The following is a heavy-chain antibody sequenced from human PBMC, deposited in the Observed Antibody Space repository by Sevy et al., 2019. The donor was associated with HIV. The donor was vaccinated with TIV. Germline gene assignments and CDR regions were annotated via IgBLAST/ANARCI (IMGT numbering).Heavy chain of an antibody. J-gene: IGHJ3*02. CDR3: ARRNDFDI. V-gene: IGHV4-59*08. CDR1: GGSINRDH. CDR2: VYYTGGT. Sequence: SETLSLTCTVSGGSINRDHWNWIRQPPGKGLEWIGYVYYTGGTNYNPSLKNRVTISVDRTKNQFSLKLTSVTAADTAVYYCARRNDFDIWGQGPMVTVSS.